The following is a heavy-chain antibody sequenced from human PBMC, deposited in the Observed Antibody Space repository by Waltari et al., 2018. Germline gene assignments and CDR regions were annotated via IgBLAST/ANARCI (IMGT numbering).Heavy chain of an antibody. V-gene: IGHV4-4*02. CDR3: ARDRGKGLYFDS. J-gene: IGHJ4*02. CDR2: IHRSGRT. Sequence: LQLQESGPGPVPLSGNLSLTCVVTVDSMNSSGWWSWVRQSPGKGFEWIGHIHRSGRTNYNPPFESRITVSIDTSNKQFSLRLSSATAADTAMYYCARDRGKGLYFDSWGQGTLVTVSP. CDR1: VDSMNSSGW. D-gene: IGHD2-15*01.